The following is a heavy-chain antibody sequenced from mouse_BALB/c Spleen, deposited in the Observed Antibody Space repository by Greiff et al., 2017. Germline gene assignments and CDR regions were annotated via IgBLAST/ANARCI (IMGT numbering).Heavy chain of an antibody. Sequence: EVQGVESGGGLVKPGGSLKLSCAASGFTFSDYYMYWVRQTPEKRLEWVATISDGGSYTYYPDSVKGRFTISRDNAKNNLYLQMSSLKSEDTAMYYCARGLTGFFAYWGQGTLVTVSA. D-gene: IGHD4-1*01. J-gene: IGHJ3*01. CDR2: ISDGGSYT. CDR1: GFTFSDYY. CDR3: ARGLTGFFAY. V-gene: IGHV5-4*02.